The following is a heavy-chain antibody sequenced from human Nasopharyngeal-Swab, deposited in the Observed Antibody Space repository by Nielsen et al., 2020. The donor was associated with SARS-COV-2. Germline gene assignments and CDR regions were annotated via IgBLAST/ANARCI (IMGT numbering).Heavy chain of an antibody. CDR2: IYYSGST. CDR3: ARNWRSGSMDV. V-gene: IGHV4-31*02. Sequence: WIRQPPGKGLEWIGYIYYSGSTHYNPSLKGRVTISVDTSKNQFSLKLSSVTAADTAVYYCARNWRSGSMDVWGKGTTVTVSS. J-gene: IGHJ6*03. D-gene: IGHD3-10*01.